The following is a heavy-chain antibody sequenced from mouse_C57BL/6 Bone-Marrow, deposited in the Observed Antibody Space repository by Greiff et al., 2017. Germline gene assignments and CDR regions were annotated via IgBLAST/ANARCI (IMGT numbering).Heavy chain of an antibody. CDR1: GFNIKDYY. CDR3: ASTVVATYYAMDY. CDR2: IDPEDGET. D-gene: IGHD1-1*01. Sequence: VQLQQSGAELVKPGASVKLSCTASGFNIKDYYMHWVKQRTEQGLEWIGRIDPEDGETKYAPKFQGKATIPADTSSNTAYLQLSSLTSEDTAVYYCASTVVATYYAMDYWGQGTSVTVSS. V-gene: IGHV14-2*01. J-gene: IGHJ4*01.